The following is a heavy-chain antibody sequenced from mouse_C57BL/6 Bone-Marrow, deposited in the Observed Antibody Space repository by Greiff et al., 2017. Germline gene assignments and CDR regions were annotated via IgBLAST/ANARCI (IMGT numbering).Heavy chain of an antibody. V-gene: IGHV1-81*01. CDR2: IYPRSGNT. CDR1: GYTFTSYG. D-gene: IGHD2-3*01. J-gene: IGHJ2*01. CDR3: ARSKMGTYYFDY. Sequence: QVHVKQSGAELARPGASVKLSCKASGYTFTSYGISWVKQRTGQGLEWIGEIYPRSGNTYYNEKFKGKATLTADKSSSTAYMELRSLTSEDSAVYFCARSKMGTYYFDYWGQGTTLTVSS.